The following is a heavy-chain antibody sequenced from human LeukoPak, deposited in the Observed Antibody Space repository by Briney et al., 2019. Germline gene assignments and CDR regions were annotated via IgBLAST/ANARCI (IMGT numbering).Heavy chain of an antibody. V-gene: IGHV4-30-2*01. J-gene: IGHJ5*02. CDR3: ARHGWGLFGP. Sequence: PSETLSLTCTVSGGSISSGGYYWSWIRQPPGKGLEWIGYIYHSGSTYYNPSLKSRVTISVDRSKNQFSLKLSSVTAADTAVYYCARHGWGLFGPWGQGTLVTVSS. CDR2: IYHSGST. CDR1: GGSISSGGYY. D-gene: IGHD2-2*03.